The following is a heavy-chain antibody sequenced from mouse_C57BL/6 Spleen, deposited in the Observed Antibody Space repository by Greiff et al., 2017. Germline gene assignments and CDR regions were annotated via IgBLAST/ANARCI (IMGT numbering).Heavy chain of an antibody. CDR2: INYDGSST. Sequence: DVQLVESEGGLVQPGSSMKLSCTASGFTFSDYYMAWVRQVPEKGLEWVANINYDGSSTYYLDSLKSRFIISRDNAKNILYLQMSSLKSEDTATYYCAREAYGSYWYFDVWGTGTTVTVSS. J-gene: IGHJ1*03. V-gene: IGHV5-16*01. CDR3: AREAYGSYWYFDV. D-gene: IGHD1-1*01. CDR1: GFTFSDYY.